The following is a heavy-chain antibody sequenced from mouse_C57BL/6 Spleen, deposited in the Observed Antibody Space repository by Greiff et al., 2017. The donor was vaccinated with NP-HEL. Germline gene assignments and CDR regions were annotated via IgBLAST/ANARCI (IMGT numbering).Heavy chain of an antibody. J-gene: IGHJ4*01. V-gene: IGHV1-64*01. D-gene: IGHD2-5*01. CDR1: GYTFTSYW. CDR3: AGSNFRYAMDY. CDR2: IHPNSGST. Sequence: QVQLQQPGAELVKPGASVKLSCKASGYTFTSYWMHWVKQRPGQGLEWIGMIHPNSGSTNYNEKFKSKATLTVDKSSSTAYMQLSSLTSEDSAVYYCAGSNFRYAMDYWGQGTSVTVSS.